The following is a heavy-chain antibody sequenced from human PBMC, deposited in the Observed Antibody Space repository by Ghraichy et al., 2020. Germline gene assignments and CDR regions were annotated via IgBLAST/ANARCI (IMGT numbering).Heavy chain of an antibody. D-gene: IGHD1-26*01. J-gene: IGHJ4*02. CDR3: ARGATMIPSY. V-gene: IGHV4-39*01. Sequence: SETLSLTCTVSGGSISSSSYYWGWIRQPPGKGLEWIGSIYYSGSTYYNPSLKSRVTISVDTSKNQFSLKLSSVTAADTAVYYCARGATMIPSYWGQGTLVTVSS. CDR2: IYYSGST. CDR1: GGSISSSSYY.